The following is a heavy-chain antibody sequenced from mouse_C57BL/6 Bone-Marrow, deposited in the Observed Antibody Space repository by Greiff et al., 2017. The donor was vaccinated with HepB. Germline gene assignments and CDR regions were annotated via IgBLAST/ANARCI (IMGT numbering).Heavy chain of an antibody. V-gene: IGHV1-81*01. CDR1: GYTFTSYG. CDR2: IYPRSGNT. CDR3: ARAYYDYGWFAY. Sequence: VNVVESGAELARPGASVKLSCKASGYTFTSYGISWVKQRTGQGLEWIGEIYPRSGNTYYNEKFKGKATLTADKSSSTPYMELRSLTSEDSAVYFCARAYYDYGWFAYWGQGTLVTVSA. D-gene: IGHD2-4*01. J-gene: IGHJ3*01.